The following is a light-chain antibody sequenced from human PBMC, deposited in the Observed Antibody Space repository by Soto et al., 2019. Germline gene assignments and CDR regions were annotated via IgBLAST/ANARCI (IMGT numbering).Light chain of an antibody. J-gene: IGKJ5*01. V-gene: IGKV3-15*01. Sequence: EIVLRQAPGTLSVSPGDRATLSCRASQSVGSDLAWYQQKRGQAPRLLIYGASTRATGIPARFSGSASGTEFTLTISGLQSEDFAVYYCQQYKNWPPITFGQGTRLEI. CDR2: GAS. CDR1: QSVGSD. CDR3: QQYKNWPPIT.